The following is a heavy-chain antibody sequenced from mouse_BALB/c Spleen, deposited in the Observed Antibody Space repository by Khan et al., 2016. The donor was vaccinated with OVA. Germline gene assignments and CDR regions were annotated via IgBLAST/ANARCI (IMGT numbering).Heavy chain of an antibody. CDR1: GYSFTSYW. D-gene: IGHD2-4*01. J-gene: IGHJ2*01. CDR3: TRSYDSYYFDY. Sequence: VQLQQSGTVLARPGASVKMSCKASGYSFTSYWMHWVKQRPGQGLEWIGAIYPGISDTRYNQKFKGKAKLTAVTSASTAYMEFSSLTNEDYAVYYCTRSYDSYYFDYWGQGTTLTVSS. V-gene: IGHV1-5*01. CDR2: IYPGISDT.